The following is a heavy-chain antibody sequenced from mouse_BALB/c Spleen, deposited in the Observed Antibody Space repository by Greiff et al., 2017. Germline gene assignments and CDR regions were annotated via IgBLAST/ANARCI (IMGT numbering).Heavy chain of an antibody. CDR1: GYSFTGYN. Sequence: EVKLQESGPELEKPGASVKISCKASGYSFTGYNMNWVKQSNGKSLEWIGNIDPYYGGTSYNQKFKGKATLTVDKSSSTAYMQLKSLTSEDSAVYYCARYDSSGPLYYYAMDYWGQGTSVTVSS. CDR3: ARYDSSGPLYYYAMDY. D-gene: IGHD3-2*01. V-gene: IGHV1-39*01. CDR2: IDPYYGGT. J-gene: IGHJ4*01.